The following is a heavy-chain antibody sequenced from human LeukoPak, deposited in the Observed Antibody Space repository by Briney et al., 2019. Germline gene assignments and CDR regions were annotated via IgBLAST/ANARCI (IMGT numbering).Heavy chain of an antibody. V-gene: IGHV3-48*03. CDR1: GFTFSSYE. Sequence: GGSLRLSCAASGFTFSSYEMNWVRQAPGKGLEWVSYISSSGSTIYYADSVKGRFTISRDNAKNTLYLQMNSLRAEDTAVYYCARGGFQTSGAFDIWGQGTMVTVSS. D-gene: IGHD2-15*01. CDR2: ISSSGSTI. J-gene: IGHJ3*02. CDR3: ARGGFQTSGAFDI.